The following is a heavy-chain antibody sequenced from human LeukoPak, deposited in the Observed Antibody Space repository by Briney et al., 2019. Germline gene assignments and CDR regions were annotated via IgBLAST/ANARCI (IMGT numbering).Heavy chain of an antibody. D-gene: IGHD3-16*01. CDR3: ASGAVPPH. CDR2: INTDGSEK. Sequence: PGGSLRLSCAASEFAFSSHWVSWVRQAPGKGLEWVALINTDGSEKYYVDSVKGRFTIFRDNAKNSLYLQLNSLRAEDTAVYYCASGAVPPHWGQGTLVTVSS. J-gene: IGHJ4*02. V-gene: IGHV3-7*01. CDR1: EFAFSSHW.